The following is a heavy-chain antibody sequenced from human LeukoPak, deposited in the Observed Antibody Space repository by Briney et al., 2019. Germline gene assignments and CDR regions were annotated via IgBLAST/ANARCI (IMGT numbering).Heavy chain of an antibody. V-gene: IGHV4-34*01. Sequence: SETLSLTCAVYGGSFSGYYWSWIRQPPGKGLEWIGEINHSGSTNYNPSLKSRVTISVDTSKNQFSLKLSSVTAADTAVYYCARHLGYDYVWGSYRYTGNDIDYWGQGTLVTVSS. CDR2: INHSGST. J-gene: IGHJ4*02. D-gene: IGHD3-16*02. CDR3: ARHLGYDYVWGSYRYTGNDIDY. CDR1: GGSFSGYY.